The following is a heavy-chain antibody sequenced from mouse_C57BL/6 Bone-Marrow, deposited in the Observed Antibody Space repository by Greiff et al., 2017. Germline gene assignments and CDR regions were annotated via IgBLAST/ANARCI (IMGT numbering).Heavy chain of an antibody. V-gene: IGHV1-81*01. D-gene: IGHD1-1*01. CDR3: AREGVLLRGGYFDV. Sequence: VQLQQSGAELARPGASVKLSCKASGYTFTSYGISWVKQRTGQGLEWIGEIYPRSGNTYYNEKFKGKATLTADKSSSTAYMELRSLTSEDSAVYFCAREGVLLRGGYFDVWGTGTTVTVSS. CDR1: GYTFTSYG. CDR2: IYPRSGNT. J-gene: IGHJ1*03.